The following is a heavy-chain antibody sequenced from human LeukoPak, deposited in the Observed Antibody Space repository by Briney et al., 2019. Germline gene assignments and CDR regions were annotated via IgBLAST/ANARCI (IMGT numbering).Heavy chain of an antibody. CDR3: ARVLYGITIFGVVMYYFDY. V-gene: IGHV4-4*07. Sequence: SETLSLTCTVSDGSISYSYTWIRQPAGKGLRLIGRIFPSGNTSYNPSLKSRVTMSIDTSKYQFSLKLTSVTAADTAVYYCARVLYGITIFGVVMYYFDYWGQGTLVTVSP. D-gene: IGHD3-3*01. J-gene: IGHJ4*02. CDR2: IFPSGNT. CDR1: DGSISYS.